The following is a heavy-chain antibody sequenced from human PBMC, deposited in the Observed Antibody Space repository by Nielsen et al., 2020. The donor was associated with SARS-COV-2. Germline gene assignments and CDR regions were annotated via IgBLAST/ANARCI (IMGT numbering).Heavy chain of an antibody. CDR2: IYPGDSDT. V-gene: IGHV5-51*01. J-gene: IGHJ3*02. D-gene: IGHD3-22*01. CDR3: VRPPLHYYDSSGYNDAFDI. CDR1: GYSFTSYW. Sequence: GESLKISCKGSGYSFTSYWIGWVRQMPGKGLEWMGIIYPGDSDTRYSPSFQGQVTISADKSISTAYLQWSSLKASDTAMYYCVRPPLHYYDSSGYNDAFDIWGQGTMVTVSS.